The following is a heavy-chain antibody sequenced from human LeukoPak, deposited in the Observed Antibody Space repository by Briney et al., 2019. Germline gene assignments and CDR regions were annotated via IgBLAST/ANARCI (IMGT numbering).Heavy chain of an antibody. Sequence: SETLSLTCTVSGGSISSYYWGWIRQPPGKGLEWIGSIYYSGSTYYNPSLKSRVTISVDTSKNQFSLKLSSVTAADTAVYYCARWYYYGSGSPDPYNWFDPWGQGTLVTVSS. CDR3: ARWYYYGSGSPDPYNWFDP. D-gene: IGHD3-10*01. CDR1: GGSISSYY. CDR2: IYYSGST. J-gene: IGHJ5*02. V-gene: IGHV4-39*07.